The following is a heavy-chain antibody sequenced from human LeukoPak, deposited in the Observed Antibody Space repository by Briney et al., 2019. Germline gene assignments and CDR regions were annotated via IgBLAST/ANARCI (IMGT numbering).Heavy chain of an antibody. CDR3: AREDLSGYGEIDY. CDR1: GFTFSSYE. V-gene: IGHV3-48*03. D-gene: IGHD5-12*01. CDR2: ISSSGSTI. J-gene: IGHJ4*02. Sequence: GGSLRLSCAASGFTFSSYEMNWVRQAPGKGLEWVPYISSSGSTIYYADSVKGRFTISRDNAKNSLYLQMNSLRAEDTAVYYCAREDLSGYGEIDYWGQGTLVTVSS.